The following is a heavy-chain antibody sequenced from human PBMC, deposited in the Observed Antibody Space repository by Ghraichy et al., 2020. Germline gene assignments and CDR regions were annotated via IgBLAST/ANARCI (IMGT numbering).Heavy chain of an antibody. D-gene: IGHD2-21*01. V-gene: IGHV1-18*04. CDR1: GYTFTSYG. J-gene: IGHJ6*02. CDR3: ARDRRAGGDYYYYYYGMDV. Sequence: ASVKVSCKASGYTFTSYGISWVRQAPGQGLEWMGWISACNGNTNYAQKLQGRVTMTTDTSTSTAYMELRSLRSDDTAVYYCARDRRAGGDYYYYYYGMDVWGQGTTVTVSS. CDR2: ISACNGNT.